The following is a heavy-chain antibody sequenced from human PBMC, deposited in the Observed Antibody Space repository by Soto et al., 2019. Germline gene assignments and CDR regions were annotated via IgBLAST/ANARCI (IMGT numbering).Heavy chain of an antibody. J-gene: IGHJ4*02. Sequence: EVQLVESGGGLVQPGGSLRLSCAASGFTFSSYWMHWVRQAPGKGLVWVSRINSDGSSTSYADSVKGRFTISRDKAKNTLYLQMNSLRAEDTAVYYCVRTSLVVAAATREDYWGKGTLVTVSS. CDR1: GFTFSSYW. V-gene: IGHV3-74*01. D-gene: IGHD2-15*01. CDR2: INSDGSST. CDR3: VRTSLVVAAATREDY.